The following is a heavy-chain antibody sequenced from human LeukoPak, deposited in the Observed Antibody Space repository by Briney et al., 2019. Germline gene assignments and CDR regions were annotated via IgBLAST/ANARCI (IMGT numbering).Heavy chain of an antibody. J-gene: IGHJ4*02. CDR1: GFTFRKYW. CDR3: VLMTTTDGNDY. Sequence: GGSLRLSCVASGFTFRKYWLHWVRQAPGKGLEWVSRINPDDESTSYADSVRGRFTISRDNAQNTLYLQMSSLRVEDTAVYYCVLMTTTDGNDYWGQGTLVTVSS. CDR2: INPDDEST. D-gene: IGHD1-1*01. V-gene: IGHV3-74*01.